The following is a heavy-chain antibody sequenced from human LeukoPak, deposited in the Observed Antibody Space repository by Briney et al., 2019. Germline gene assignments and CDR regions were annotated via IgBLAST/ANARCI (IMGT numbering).Heavy chain of an antibody. CDR3: ASVADSSGYYYGEVDY. D-gene: IGHD3-22*01. CDR1: GYTFTGYY. CDR2: INPNSGGT. Sequence: ASVKVSCKASGYTFTGYYMHWVRQAPGQGLEWMGWINPNSGGTNYAQKFQGRVTMTRDTSISTAYMELSRLRSDDTAVYYCASVADSSGYYYGEVDYWGQGTLVTVSS. V-gene: IGHV1-2*02. J-gene: IGHJ4*02.